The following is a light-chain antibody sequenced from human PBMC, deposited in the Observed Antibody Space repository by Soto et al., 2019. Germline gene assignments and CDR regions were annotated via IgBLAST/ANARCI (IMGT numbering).Light chain of an antibody. Sequence: QSGLTQPASVSGCPGQSITISCTGTSSDVGGYNYVSWFQQHPGKAPKLMIYEVSNRPSGVSNRFSGSKSGNTASLTISGLQAEDEADYYCSSYTSSSTPYVFGTGTKVTVL. V-gene: IGLV2-14*01. CDR3: SSYTSSSTPYV. J-gene: IGLJ1*01. CDR2: EVS. CDR1: SSDVGGYNY.